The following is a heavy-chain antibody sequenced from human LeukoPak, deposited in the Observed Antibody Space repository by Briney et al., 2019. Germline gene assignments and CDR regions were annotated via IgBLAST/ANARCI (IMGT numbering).Heavy chain of an antibody. CDR1: GYTFTSYA. J-gene: IGHJ4*02. Sequence: EASVKVSCKASGYTFTSYAMHWVRQAPGQGLEWMGGIIPIFGTANYAQKFQGRVTITADESTSTAYMELSSLRSEDTAVYYCARAGSRIVPAAIGYWGQGTLVTVSS. V-gene: IGHV1-69*13. CDR2: IIPIFGTA. D-gene: IGHD2-2*01. CDR3: ARAGSRIVPAAIGY.